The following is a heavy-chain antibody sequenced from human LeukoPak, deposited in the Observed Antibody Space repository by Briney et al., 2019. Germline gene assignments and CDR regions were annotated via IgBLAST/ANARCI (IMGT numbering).Heavy chain of an antibody. CDR3: ARLTGASWYYYGSGSPTLPVGFDY. CDR2: INPHSGVT. V-gene: IGHV1-2*02. D-gene: IGHD3-10*01. Sequence: GASVKVSCKTFGYTVSDFYLHWVRQAPGQGLEWIGWINPHSGVTKYAQKFQGRVTMTGDTSISRVDMELIRLTSDDTAMYYCARLTGASWYYYGSGSPTLPVGFDYWGQGTLVTVSS. J-gene: IGHJ4*02. CDR1: GYTVSDFY.